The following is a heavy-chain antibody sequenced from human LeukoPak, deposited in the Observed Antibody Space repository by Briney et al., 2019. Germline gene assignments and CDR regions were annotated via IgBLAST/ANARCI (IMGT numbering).Heavy chain of an antibody. V-gene: IGHV4-59*11. CDR1: GGSISSHY. J-gene: IGHJ4*02. Sequence: SETLSLTFTVAGGSISSHYWSWSRQPPGEGLEWVGYIYYSGSTNYNPSIMCLVTTSVDTSKNQFSLKLSSVPAADTAVYYCASHYDFWSGYLDYWGQGTLVTVSS. CDR3: ASHYDFWSGYLDY. CDR2: IYYSGST. D-gene: IGHD3-3*01.